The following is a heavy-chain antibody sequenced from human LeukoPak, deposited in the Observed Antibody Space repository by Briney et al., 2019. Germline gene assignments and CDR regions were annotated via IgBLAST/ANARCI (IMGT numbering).Heavy chain of an antibody. Sequence: PGGSLRLSCAASGFTFSSYWMSWVRQAPGKGLEWVANIKQDGSEKYYVDSVKGRFTISRDNAKNSPYLQMNSLRAEDTAVYYCARDRNFDWLLFDYWGQGTLVTVSS. CDR2: IKQDGSEK. J-gene: IGHJ4*02. CDR1: GFTFSSYW. CDR3: ARDRNFDWLLFDY. V-gene: IGHV3-7*03. D-gene: IGHD3-9*01.